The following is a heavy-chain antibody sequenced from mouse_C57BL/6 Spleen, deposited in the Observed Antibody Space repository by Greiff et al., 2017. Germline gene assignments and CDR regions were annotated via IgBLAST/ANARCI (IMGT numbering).Heavy chain of an antibody. CDR1: GYTFTSYW. J-gene: IGHJ2*01. V-gene: IGHV1-72*01. CDR3: AKAAFDY. Sequence: QVQLQQSGAELVKPGASVKLSCKASGYTFTSYWMHWVKQRPGRGLEWIGRIDPNSGGTKYNEKFKSKATLTVDKPSSTAYMQISSLTSEDSAVYYCAKAAFDYWGQGTTLTVSS. CDR2: IDPNSGGT.